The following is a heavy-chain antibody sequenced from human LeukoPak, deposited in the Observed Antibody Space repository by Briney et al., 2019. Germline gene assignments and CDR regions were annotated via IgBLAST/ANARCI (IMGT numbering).Heavy chain of an antibody. Sequence: SETLSLTCAVYSGSFSGYYWSWMRQPPGKGLEWIGEINHSGSTNYNPSLKSRVTISVDTSKNQFSLKLSSVTAADTAVYYCARGGPRGIVVVPAAYFDYWGQGTLVTVSS. D-gene: IGHD2-2*01. CDR1: SGSFSGYY. CDR3: ARGGPRGIVVVPAAYFDY. J-gene: IGHJ4*02. CDR2: INHSGST. V-gene: IGHV4-34*01.